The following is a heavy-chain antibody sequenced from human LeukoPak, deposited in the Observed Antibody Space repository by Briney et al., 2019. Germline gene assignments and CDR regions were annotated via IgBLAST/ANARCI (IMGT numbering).Heavy chain of an antibody. CDR1: GGFISTYY. CDR3: ARGSGTPYYFDY. Sequence: SEALSLTCTVSGGFISTYYWSWIRQPAGKGLEWIGRIHTSGSTNYNPSLNSRVTMSVDTSKNQFSLKLSSVTAADTAVYYCARGSGTPYYFDYWGQGTLVTVSS. V-gene: IGHV4-4*07. J-gene: IGHJ4*02. D-gene: IGHD1-1*01. CDR2: IHTSGST.